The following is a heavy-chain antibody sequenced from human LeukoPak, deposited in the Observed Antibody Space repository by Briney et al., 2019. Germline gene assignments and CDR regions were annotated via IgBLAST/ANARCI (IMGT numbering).Heavy chain of an antibody. J-gene: IGHJ6*02. CDR1: GFTFGDYY. Sequence: GGSLRLSCAVSGFTFGDYYMSWIRQAPGKGLEWVSYISSSGTTIYYTDSVKGRFTISRDTAKNSLYLQMNSLRAEDTAVYYCARGAARDYYYYGMDVWGQGTTVTVSS. CDR2: ISSSGTTI. CDR3: ARGAARDYYYYGMDV. V-gene: IGHV3-11*01. D-gene: IGHD6-13*01.